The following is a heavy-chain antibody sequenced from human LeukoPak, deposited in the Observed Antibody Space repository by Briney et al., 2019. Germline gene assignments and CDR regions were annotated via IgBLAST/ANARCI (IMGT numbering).Heavy chain of an antibody. D-gene: IGHD6-19*01. J-gene: IGHJ4*02. V-gene: IGHV5-51*01. CDR3: ARLLEGVAGTWGY. CDR2: IYPGDSDT. Sequence: GESLKLSCKGSGYSFTTYWIAWVRQMSGKGLEWMGAIYPGDSDTRYSPSFQGQVTISVDKSISTAYLQWSSLKASDTAMYYCARLLEGVAGTWGYWGQGTLVTVS. CDR1: GYSFTTYW.